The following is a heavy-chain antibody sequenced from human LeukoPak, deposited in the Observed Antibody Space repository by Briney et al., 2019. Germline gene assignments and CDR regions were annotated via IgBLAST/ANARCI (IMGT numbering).Heavy chain of an antibody. Sequence: GRSLRLSCAASGFRFSNFGMHWVRQAPGKGLEWVAVISYDGSSQYYADSVKGRFAVSRDNSENTVYLQMNSLRAEDTAMYYCAKVQHYTGSGSYSLDYWGQGALVTVSS. CDR2: ISYDGSSQ. J-gene: IGHJ4*02. D-gene: IGHD3-10*01. CDR3: AKVQHYTGSGSYSLDY. V-gene: IGHV3-30*18. CDR1: GFRFSNFG.